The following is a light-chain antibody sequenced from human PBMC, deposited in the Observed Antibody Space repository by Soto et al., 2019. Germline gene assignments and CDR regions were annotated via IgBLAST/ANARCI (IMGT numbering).Light chain of an antibody. V-gene: IGLV1-40*01. Sequence: QSVLTQPPSVSGAPGQRVTISCTGSSSNIGARYDVHWYQQLPGTAPKLLIYDNNNRPSGVPDRFSGSKSGTSASLAITGLQAEDEADYYCQSYDSGLGGYVFGTGTKLPVL. J-gene: IGLJ1*01. CDR2: DNN. CDR3: QSYDSGLGGYV. CDR1: SSNIGARYD.